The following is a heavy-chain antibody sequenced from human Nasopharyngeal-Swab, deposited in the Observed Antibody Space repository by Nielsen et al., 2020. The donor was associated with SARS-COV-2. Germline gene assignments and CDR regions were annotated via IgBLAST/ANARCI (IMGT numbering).Heavy chain of an antibody. J-gene: IGHJ4*02. D-gene: IGHD6-19*01. Sequence: WIRQPPGKGLEWIGEIYHSGSTNYNPSLKSRVTISVDKSKNQFSLKLSSVTAADMAVYYCARANPEPSTSSGWYGRLVHYFDYWGQGTLVTVSS. V-gene: IGHV4-4*02. CDR2: IYHSGST. CDR3: ARANPEPSTSSGWYGRLVHYFDY.